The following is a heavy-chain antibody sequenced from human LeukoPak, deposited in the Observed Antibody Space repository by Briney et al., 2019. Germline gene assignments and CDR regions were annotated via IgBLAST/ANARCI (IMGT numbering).Heavy chain of an antibody. D-gene: IGHD3-3*01. Sequence: SETLSLTCTVSGGSISSSSYYWGWIRQPPGKGLEWIGSIYYSGSTYYNPSLKSRVTISVDTSKNQFSLKLSSVTAADTAVYYCARPHTIFGVVTHAFDIWGQGTMVTVSS. CDR3: ARPHTIFGVVTHAFDI. J-gene: IGHJ3*02. V-gene: IGHV4-39*01. CDR1: GGSISSSSYY. CDR2: IYYSGST.